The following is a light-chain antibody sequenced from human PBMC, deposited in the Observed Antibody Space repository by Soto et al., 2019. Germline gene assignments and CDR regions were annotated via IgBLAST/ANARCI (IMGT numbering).Light chain of an antibody. V-gene: IGKV1-39*01. Sequence: DIQMTQSPSSLSASVGDRVTITCRASQSISSYLNWYQQKPGKAPKLLIYAASSLQSGVPSRFSGSGSGPDFTLTISSLQPEDFATYYCQQSYSTPQTTFGQGTKLEIK. J-gene: IGKJ2*01. CDR2: AAS. CDR1: QSISSY. CDR3: QQSYSTPQTT.